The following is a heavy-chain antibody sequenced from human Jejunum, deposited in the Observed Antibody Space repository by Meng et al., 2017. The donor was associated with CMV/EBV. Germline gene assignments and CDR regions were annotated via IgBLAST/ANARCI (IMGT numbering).Heavy chain of an antibody. D-gene: IGHD6-13*01. CDR1: GFTFSNYA. V-gene: IGHV3-23*01. CDR2: ISGSGITT. Sequence: CAAAGFTFSNYAMSWVRQAPGKGLEWVSSISGSGITTYYADSVKGRFTISRDNSRDTLYLDMNSLRAEDTALYYCAKDQGFSAASGGDQGTLVTVSS. CDR3: AKDQGFSAASG. J-gene: IGHJ4*02.